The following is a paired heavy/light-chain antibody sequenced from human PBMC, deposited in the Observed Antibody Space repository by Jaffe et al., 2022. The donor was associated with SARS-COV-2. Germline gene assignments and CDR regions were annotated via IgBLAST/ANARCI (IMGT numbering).Light chain of an antibody. CDR3: QQANSFPRT. V-gene: IGKV1-12*01. Sequence: DIQMTQSPSSVSASVGDRVTITCRASQGISSWLAWYQQKPGKAPKLLIYAASSLQSGVPSRFSGGGSGTDFTLTISSLQPEDFATYYCQQANSFPRTFGQGTKVEIK. CDR2: AAS. J-gene: IGKJ1*01. CDR1: QGISSW.
Heavy chain of an antibody. D-gene: IGHD6-19*01. V-gene: IGHV3-48*01. CDR3: ARSYGSGWFDAFDI. CDR2: ISSSSSTI. J-gene: IGHJ3*02. CDR1: GFTFSTYT. Sequence: EVQLVESGGGLVQSGGSLRLSCAASGFTFSTYTMNWVRQAPGKGLEWVSYISSSSSTIYYTDSVKGRFTISRDIAKNSLYLQMNSLRAEDTAVYYCARSYGSGWFDAFDIWGQGTMVTVSS.